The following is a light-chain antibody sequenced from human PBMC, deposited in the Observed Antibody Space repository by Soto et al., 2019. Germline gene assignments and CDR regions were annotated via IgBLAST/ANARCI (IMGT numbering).Light chain of an antibody. V-gene: IGLV2-14*01. Sequence: LTQPASVSGSPGQSITISCTGTSSDVGGYNYVSWYQQHPGKAPKLIIYEVSHRPSGASNHFSGYKSGNTASLTISGLQAEDEADYYCSSYTSTSTPCVFGTGTKVTVL. CDR2: EVS. CDR3: SSYTSTSTPCV. CDR1: SSDVGGYNY. J-gene: IGLJ1*01.